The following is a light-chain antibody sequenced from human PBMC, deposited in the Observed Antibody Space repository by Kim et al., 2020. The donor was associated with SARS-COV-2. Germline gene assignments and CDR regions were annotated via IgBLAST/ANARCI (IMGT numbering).Light chain of an antibody. Sequence: QSVLTQPASVSGSPGQSITISCTGTSSDVGGYNYVSWYQQHPAKAPKLMISEVSNRPSGVSNRFSGSKSGNTASLTISGLQAEDEADYYCSSYSSITNVVFGGGTQLTVL. CDR2: EVS. CDR3: SSYSSITNVV. CDR1: SSDVGGYNY. J-gene: IGLJ2*01. V-gene: IGLV2-14*01.